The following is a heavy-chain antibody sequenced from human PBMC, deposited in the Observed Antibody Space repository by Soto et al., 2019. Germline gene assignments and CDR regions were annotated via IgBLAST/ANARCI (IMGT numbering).Heavy chain of an antibody. J-gene: IGHJ6*03. Sequence: EVQLVESGGGLVQPGGSLRLSCAASGFTFSNYWMYWVRQAPGKGLEWVSRINSDGSVSSHADSVRGRLTISRDNVKNTLYLHMDSLRAEDTAVYFCARGDCVGGTCHSLAGSFYYYMDVWGKGTTVTVFS. D-gene: IGHD2-15*01. CDR2: INSDGSVS. V-gene: IGHV3-74*02. CDR3: ARGDCVGGTCHSLAGSFYYYMDV. CDR1: GFTFSNYW.